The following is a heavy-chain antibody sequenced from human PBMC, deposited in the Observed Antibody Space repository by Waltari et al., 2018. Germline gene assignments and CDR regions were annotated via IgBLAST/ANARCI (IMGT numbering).Heavy chain of an antibody. CDR1: GGTFSSYT. CDR3: ASQSSSSHYYGMGV. D-gene: IGHD6-6*01. CDR2: IIPILGIA. V-gene: IGHV1-69*02. Sequence: QVQLVQSGAEVKKPGSSVKVSCKASGGTFSSYTISWVRQAPGQGLEWMGRIIPILGIANYAQKFQGRVTITADKSTSTAYMELSSLRSEDTAVYYCASQSSSSHYYGMGVWGQGTTVTVSS. J-gene: IGHJ6*02.